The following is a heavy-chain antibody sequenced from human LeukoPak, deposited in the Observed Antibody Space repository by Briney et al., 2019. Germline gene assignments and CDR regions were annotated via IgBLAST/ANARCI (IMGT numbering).Heavy chain of an antibody. Sequence: HPGGSLRLSCAASGFTFSSYGMHWVRQAPAKGLEGVAVIWYDRSNKYYADSVKGRFTISRDNSKNTLYLQMDSLRAEDTAVYYCAREKYVDTAMVTSYFDYWREGTLVSVS. CDR3: AREKYVDTAMVTSYFDY. CDR2: IWYDRSNK. CDR1: GFTFSSYG. D-gene: IGHD5-18*01. J-gene: IGHJ4*02. V-gene: IGHV3-33*08.